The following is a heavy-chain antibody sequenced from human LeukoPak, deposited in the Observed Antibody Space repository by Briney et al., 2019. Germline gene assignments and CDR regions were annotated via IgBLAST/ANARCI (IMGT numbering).Heavy chain of an antibody. CDR2: IYHSGST. CDR1: GGSISSGGYS. Sequence: SQTLSLTCAVSGGSISSGGYSWSWIRQPPGKGLEWIGYIYHSGSTYYNPSLKSRVTISVDRSKNQFSLKLSSVTAADTAVYYCARGSTMVRGVNDYWGQGTLVTVSS. D-gene: IGHD3-10*01. CDR3: ARGSTMVRGVNDY. J-gene: IGHJ4*02. V-gene: IGHV4-30-2*01.